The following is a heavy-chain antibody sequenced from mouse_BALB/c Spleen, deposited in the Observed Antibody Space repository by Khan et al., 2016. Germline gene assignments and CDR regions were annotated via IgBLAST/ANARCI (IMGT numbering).Heavy chain of an antibody. D-gene: IGHD2-1*01. J-gene: IGHJ2*01. CDR3: AREDYGNYGDYLTY. CDR2: ISSCGST. V-gene: IGHV5-6-5*01. CDR1: GFTFSSYA. Sequence: EVELVESGGGLVKPGGSLKLSCAASGFTFSSYAMSWVRQTPEKRLEWVASISSCGSTYYPDSVKGRFTISRDNARNILNLQMSSQRSKETTMYYCAREDYGNYGDYLTYWGKGTTLTVSS.